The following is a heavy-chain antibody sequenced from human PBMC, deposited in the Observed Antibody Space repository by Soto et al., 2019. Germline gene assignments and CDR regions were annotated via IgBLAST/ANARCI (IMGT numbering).Heavy chain of an antibody. CDR2: INHSGSN. Sequence: SETLSLTCAVYGGSFSGYYWSWIRQPPGKGLEWIGKINHSGSNNYNLSLKSRVTISVDTSTNQFSLRLSSVTAADTAVYYCARKLSRGWFFDYWGQGTLVTVSS. J-gene: IGHJ4*02. D-gene: IGHD6-19*01. CDR1: GGSFSGYY. V-gene: IGHV4-34*01. CDR3: ARKLSRGWFFDY.